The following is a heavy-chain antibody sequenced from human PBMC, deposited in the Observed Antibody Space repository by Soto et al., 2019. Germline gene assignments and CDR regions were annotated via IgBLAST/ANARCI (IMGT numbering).Heavy chain of an antibody. V-gene: IGHV6-1*01. D-gene: IGHD1-1*01. CDR1: GDSVSRNSAA. J-gene: IGHJ4*02. CDR3: VRVTAGADNEFDY. CDR2: TYYRSKWYY. Sequence: SQTLSLPCAISGDSVSRNSAAWNWIRQSPSRGLEWLGRTYYRSKWYYDYAVSVKSRITINPDTSKNQFSLQLNSVTPEDTAVYYCVRVTAGADNEFDYWGQGTLVTVSS.